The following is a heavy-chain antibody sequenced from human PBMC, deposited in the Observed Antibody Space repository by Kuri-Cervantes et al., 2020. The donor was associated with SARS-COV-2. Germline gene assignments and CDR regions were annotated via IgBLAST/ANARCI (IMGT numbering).Heavy chain of an antibody. J-gene: IGHJ5*02. Sequence: ASVKVSCKASGYTFTGYYMHWVRQAPGQGLEWMGWISAYNGNTNYAQKLQGRVTMTTDTSTSTACMELRSLRSDDTAVYYCARCAVDTAMVPARNWFDPWGQGTLVTVSS. CDR1: GYTFTGYY. V-gene: IGHV1-18*04. CDR2: ISAYNGNT. D-gene: IGHD5-18*01. CDR3: ARCAVDTAMVPARNWFDP.